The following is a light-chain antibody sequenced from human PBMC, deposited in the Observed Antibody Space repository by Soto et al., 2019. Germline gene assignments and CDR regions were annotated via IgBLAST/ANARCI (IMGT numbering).Light chain of an antibody. CDR1: QDIMYY. CDR3: LQHDSFPPT. Sequence: PSSLSGSLGDRVTITCQASQDIMYYLNWYQQKTGQAPKLLIYKASGLESGVPSRFSGSGSGTDFTLTINSLQPEDFATYYCLQHDSFPPTFGQGTRLEIK. J-gene: IGKJ5*01. V-gene: IGKV1-17*01. CDR2: KAS.